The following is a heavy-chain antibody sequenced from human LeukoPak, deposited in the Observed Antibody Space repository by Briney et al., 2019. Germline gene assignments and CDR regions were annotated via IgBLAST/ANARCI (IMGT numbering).Heavy chain of an antibody. CDR1: GFTFSSYA. CDR2: ISYGGSNK. Sequence: GRSLRLSCAASGFTFSSYAMHWVRQAPGKGLEWVAVISYGGSNKYYADSVKGRFTISRDNSKNTLYLQMNSLRAEDTAVYYCAVVAATADFDYRGQGTLVTVSS. D-gene: IGHD2-15*01. J-gene: IGHJ4*02. V-gene: IGHV3-30*04. CDR3: AVVAATADFDY.